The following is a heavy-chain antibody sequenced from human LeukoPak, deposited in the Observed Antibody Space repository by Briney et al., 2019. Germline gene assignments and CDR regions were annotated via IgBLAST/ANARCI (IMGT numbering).Heavy chain of an antibody. CDR1: GGSFSGYY. V-gene: IGHV4-34*01. Sequence: SETLSLTCAVYGGSFSGYYWSWIRQPPGKGLEWIGEINHSGSTNYNPSLKSRVTISVDTSRNQFSLKLSSVTAADTAVYYCASFMAGKYYFDYWGQGTLVTVSS. CDR2: INHSGST. D-gene: IGHD6-19*01. J-gene: IGHJ4*02. CDR3: ASFMAGKYYFDY.